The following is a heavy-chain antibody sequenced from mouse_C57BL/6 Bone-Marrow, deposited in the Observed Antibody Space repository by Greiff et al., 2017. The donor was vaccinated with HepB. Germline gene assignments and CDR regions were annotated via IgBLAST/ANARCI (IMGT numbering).Heavy chain of an antibody. D-gene: IGHD1-1*01. CDR2: IHPNSGST. J-gene: IGHJ2*01. Sequence: QVQLQQPGAELVKPGASVKLSCKASGYTFTSYWMHWVKQRPGQGLEWIGMIHPNSGSTKYNEKFKSKATLTVDKPSSTAYMQLSSLTSEDSAVYYCARPVVGGDFDYWGQGTTLTVSS. V-gene: IGHV1-64*01. CDR1: GYTFTSYW. CDR3: ARPVVGGDFDY.